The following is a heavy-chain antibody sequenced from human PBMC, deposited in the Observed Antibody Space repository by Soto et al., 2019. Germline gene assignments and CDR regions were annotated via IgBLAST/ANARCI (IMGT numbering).Heavy chain of an antibody. Sequence: SETLSLPCTVSGGSIDSIPCYWGWVRQPPGKGLELIGMVYYRGYVSTYDNPSLQSRVTISIDTSKNKFSLRLTSVTAADTDIYDCARHPESSNHWIFWYIDXWGRGPLVTVS. J-gene: IGHJ2*01. V-gene: IGHV4-39*01. D-gene: IGHD1-1*01. CDR1: GGSIDSIPCY. CDR3: ARHPESSNHWIFWYIDX. CDR2: VYYRGYVST.